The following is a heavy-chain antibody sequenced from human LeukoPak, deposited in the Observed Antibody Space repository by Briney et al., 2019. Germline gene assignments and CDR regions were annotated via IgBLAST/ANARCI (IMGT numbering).Heavy chain of an antibody. CDR2: ISGSGSST. J-gene: IGHJ4*02. CDR3: AKSHYDFWTGYGYYFDY. CDR1: GVTFSSYA. V-gene: IGHV3-23*01. Sequence: GGSLRLSCATSGVTFSSYAMGWVRQAPGKGLEWVSAISGSGSSTYYADSVRGRFTISGDNSKNTLYLQMNSLRAEDTAVYYCAKSHYDFWTGYGYYFDYWGQGTLVTVSS. D-gene: IGHD3-3*01.